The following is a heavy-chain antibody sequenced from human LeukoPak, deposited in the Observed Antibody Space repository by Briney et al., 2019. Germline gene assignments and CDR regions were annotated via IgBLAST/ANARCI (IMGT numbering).Heavy chain of an antibody. CDR1: GFTFNTYW. V-gene: IGHV3-7*01. J-gene: IGHJ4*02. CDR3: ARDRPTGASRVFLVQ. CDR2: IKQDGSDK. D-gene: IGHD1-26*01. Sequence: GGSLRLSCAASGFTFNTYWMSWIRQAPGKGLEWVANIKQDGSDKYYVDSVKGRFTISRDNTKNSLFLLMNSLRADDTAVYYCARDRPTGASRVFLVQWGQGTLVTVSS.